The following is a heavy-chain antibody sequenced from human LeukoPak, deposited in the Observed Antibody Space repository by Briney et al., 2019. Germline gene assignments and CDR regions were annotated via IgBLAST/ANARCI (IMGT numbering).Heavy chain of an antibody. J-gene: IGHJ1*01. CDR2: IDPSDSYT. V-gene: IGHV5-10-1*01. D-gene: IGHD2-2*01. Sequence: GESLKISCKGSGYSFTSYWISWVRQMPGKGLEWMGRIDPSDSYTNYSPSFQGHVTISADKSISTAYLQWSSLKASDTAMYYCARHDIVVVPAALEYFQHWGQGTLVTVSS. CDR1: GYSFTSYW. CDR3: ARHDIVVVPAALEYFQH.